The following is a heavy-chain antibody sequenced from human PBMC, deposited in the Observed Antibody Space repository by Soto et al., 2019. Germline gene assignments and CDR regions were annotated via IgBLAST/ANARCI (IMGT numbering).Heavy chain of an antibody. D-gene: IGHD1-26*01. Sequence: GASVKVSCKASRYTFTNFYIHCLRQAPGQGLEWMGIINPSGGSTTYPQKFQGRVTMTRDTSTSTVHMELITPRSEDTAVYYCARSQVGRPLDVWGPGTTVTVSS. CDR3: ARSQVGRPLDV. CDR2: INPSGGST. J-gene: IGHJ6*02. V-gene: IGHV1-46*01. CDR1: RYTFTNFY.